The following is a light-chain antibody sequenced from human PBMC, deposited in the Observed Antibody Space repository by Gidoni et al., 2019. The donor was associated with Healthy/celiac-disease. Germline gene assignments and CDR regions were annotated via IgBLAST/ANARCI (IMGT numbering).Light chain of an antibody. Sequence: QSALTQPASVSGSPGQSITISCTGTRSDVGYYNYVSWYQQHPGKAPKLIIYEVINRPSGVSNRFSGSKSGNTASLTISGLQAEAEADYYCSSYTSSSTWVFGGGTKLTVL. V-gene: IGLV2-14*01. CDR2: EVI. J-gene: IGLJ3*02. CDR3: SSYTSSSTWV. CDR1: RSDVGYYNY.